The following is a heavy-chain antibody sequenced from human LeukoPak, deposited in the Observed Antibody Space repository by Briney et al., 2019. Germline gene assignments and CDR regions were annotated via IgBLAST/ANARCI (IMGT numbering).Heavy chain of an antibody. V-gene: IGHV3-48*04. D-gene: IGHD2-2*01. J-gene: IGHJ5*02. CDR1: GFTFSNFG. CDR2: ISSDDSII. CDR3: AGGLSSRTPFDP. Sequence: GGSMRLSCAASGFTFSNFGMNWVRQAPGKGLEWVSYISSDDSIIYYADSVTGRFTISRDNAKNSLYLQMNSLRAEDTAVYYCAGGLSSRTPFDPWGQGTLVTVSS.